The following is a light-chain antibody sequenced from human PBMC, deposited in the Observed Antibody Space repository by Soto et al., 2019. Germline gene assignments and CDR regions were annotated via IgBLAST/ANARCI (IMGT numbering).Light chain of an antibody. CDR2: DAS. V-gene: IGKV3-11*01. CDR1: QSIRTY. CDR3: QQRSAPFT. J-gene: IGKJ3*01. Sequence: EIVLTQSPATLSLSPGERATLFCRASQSIRTYLGWYQQKPGQPPRLLIYDASNRATGIPARFSGSGSGTDFTLTISSLEPEDFAVYYCQQRSAPFTFGPGTKVDIK.